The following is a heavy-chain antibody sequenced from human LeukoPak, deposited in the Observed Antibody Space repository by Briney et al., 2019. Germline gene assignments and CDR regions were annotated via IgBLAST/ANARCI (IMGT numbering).Heavy chain of an antibody. CDR3: VREDTPATANY. J-gene: IGHJ4*02. CDR1: GFTFSSYA. D-gene: IGHD2-21*02. CDR2: ISGSGGST. V-gene: IGHV3-23*01. Sequence: GGSLRLSCAVSGFTFSSYAMSWVRQAPGKGLEWVSAISGSGGSTYYADSVKGRFTISRDNSKNTLYLQMNSLRAEDTAVYYCVREDTPATANYWGQGTLVTISS.